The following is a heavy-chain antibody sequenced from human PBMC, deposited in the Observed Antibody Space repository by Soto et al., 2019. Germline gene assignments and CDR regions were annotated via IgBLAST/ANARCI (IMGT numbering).Heavy chain of an antibody. J-gene: IGHJ3*02. CDR2: INAGNGNT. CDR1: GYTFTSYA. Sequence: ASVKVSCKASGYTFTSYAMHWVRQAPGQRLEWMGWINAGNGNTKYSQKLQGRVTITRDTSASTAYMEMSSLRSEDTAVYYCARVFTIFGVVTPDAFDIWGQGTMVTVSS. D-gene: IGHD3-3*01. CDR3: ARVFTIFGVVTPDAFDI. V-gene: IGHV1-3*01.